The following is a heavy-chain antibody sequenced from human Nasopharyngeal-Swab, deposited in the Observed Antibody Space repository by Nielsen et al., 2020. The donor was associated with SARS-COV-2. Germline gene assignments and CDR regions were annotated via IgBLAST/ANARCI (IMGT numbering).Heavy chain of an antibody. CDR3: ARDITLADIVVVPAAMDYYGMDV. CDR2: IKQDGSEK. J-gene: IGHJ6*02. D-gene: IGHD2-2*01. Sequence: GGSLRLSCAASGFTFSSYSMSWVRQAPGKGLEWVANIKQDGSEKYYVDSVKGRFTISRDNAKNSLYLQMNSLRAEDTAVYYCARDITLADIVVVPAAMDYYGMDVWGQGTTVTVSS. CDR1: GFTFSSYS. V-gene: IGHV3-7*01.